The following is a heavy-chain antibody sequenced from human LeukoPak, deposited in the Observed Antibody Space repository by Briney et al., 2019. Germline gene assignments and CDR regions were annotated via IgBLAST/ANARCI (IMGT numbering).Heavy chain of an antibody. J-gene: IGHJ4*02. CDR1: GGSMNNYY. CDR3: ARDLGRGYSGEFDF. V-gene: IGHV4-59*01. CDR2: IHYSGST. D-gene: IGHD5-12*01. Sequence: SETLSLTCTVSGGSMNNYYWSWIRQAPGKGLEWIGTIHYSGSTSYNISLKSRVTISLDTSKSQFSLRLTSVTAADTAMYYCARDLGRGYSGEFDFWGQGTLVTVSS.